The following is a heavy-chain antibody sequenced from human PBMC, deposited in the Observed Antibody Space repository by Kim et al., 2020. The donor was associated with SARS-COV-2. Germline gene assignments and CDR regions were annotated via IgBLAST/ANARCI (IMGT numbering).Heavy chain of an antibody. CDR2: TYYRSEWYF. Sequence: SQTLSLTCAISGDTVSSNSGVWNWIRQSPSRGLEWLGRTYYRSEWYFDYAVSGRSRITINPDTSQNQFSLHLRSVTPEDTAVSFCARDAPGSSYFDYWGQGTLVTVSS. J-gene: IGHJ4*02. V-gene: IGHV6-1*01. CDR3: ARDAPGSSYFDY. CDR1: GDTVSSNSGV. D-gene: IGHD6-13*01.